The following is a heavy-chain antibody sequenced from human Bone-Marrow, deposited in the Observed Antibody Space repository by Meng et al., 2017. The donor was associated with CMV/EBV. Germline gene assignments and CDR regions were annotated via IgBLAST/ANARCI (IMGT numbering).Heavy chain of an antibody. Sequence: GGSLRLSCAASGFTFSSYSMHWVRQAPGKGLEWVSGISWNSGSIGYADSVKGRFTISRDNAKNSLYLQMNSLRAEDTALYYCAKDTAALAYGAFDIWGQGTMVTVSS. J-gene: IGHJ3*02. V-gene: IGHV3-9*01. D-gene: IGHD2-2*01. CDR3: AKDTAALAYGAFDI. CDR2: ISWNSGSI. CDR1: GFTFSSYS.